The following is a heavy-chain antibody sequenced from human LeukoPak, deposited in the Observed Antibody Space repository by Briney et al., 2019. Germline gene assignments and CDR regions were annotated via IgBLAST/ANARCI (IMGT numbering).Heavy chain of an antibody. CDR3: ARRAYSAAYWKHFDY. CDR1: GFSFSDYY. Sequence: GSLRLSCAASGFSFSDYYMSWIRQAPGKGLEWIGSIYYHENTYYNSSLKSRVTISVDTSKNQFSLKLNSVTAADTAVYFCARRAYSAAYWKHFDYWGQGILVTVSS. J-gene: IGHJ4*02. CDR2: IYYHENT. D-gene: IGHD1-1*01. V-gene: IGHV4-39*01.